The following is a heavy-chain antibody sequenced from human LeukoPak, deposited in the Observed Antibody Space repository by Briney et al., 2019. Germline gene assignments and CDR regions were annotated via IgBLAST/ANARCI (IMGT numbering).Heavy chain of an antibody. V-gene: IGHV4-59*08. J-gene: IGHJ4*02. Sequence: PSEPLSLTCTVSGGSISSYYWSWIRQPPGKGLEWIGYIYYSGSTNYNPSLKSRVTISVDTSKNQFSLKLSSVTAADTAVYYCARLDIVVVPAAMYYFDYWGQGTLVTVSS. CDR2: IYYSGST. D-gene: IGHD2-2*01. CDR1: GGSISSYY. CDR3: ARLDIVVVPAAMYYFDY.